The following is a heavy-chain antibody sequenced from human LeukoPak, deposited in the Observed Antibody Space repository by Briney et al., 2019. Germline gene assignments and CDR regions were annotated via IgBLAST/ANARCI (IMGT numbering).Heavy chain of an antibody. V-gene: IGHV3-7*01. CDR1: GSTFSSYW. J-gene: IGHJ4*02. Sequence: GGSLRLSCAASGSTFSSYWMSWVRQAPGKGLEWVANIKQDGSEKYYVDSVKGRFTISRDNAKNSLYLQMNSLRAEDTAVYYCARDQGFHSYGYGGGQGTLVTVSS. CDR3: ARDQGFHSYGYG. D-gene: IGHD5-18*01. CDR2: IKQDGSEK.